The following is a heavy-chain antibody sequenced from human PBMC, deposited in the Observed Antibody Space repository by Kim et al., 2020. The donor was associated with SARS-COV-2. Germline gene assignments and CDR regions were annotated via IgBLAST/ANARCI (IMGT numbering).Heavy chain of an antibody. V-gene: IGHV4-39*01. CDR3: ARAQRVRGGWYAAFYY. J-gene: IGHJ6*01. CDR1: GGSLSSSSYY. CDR2: TYYIGNT. Sequence: SETLSLTCTVSGGSLSSSSYYWGWIRQPPGKGLEWIGNTYYIGNTYYNPSLKSRVTISVDTSKNQFSLKLGSVTAADTAVYYCARAQRVRGGWYAAFYY. D-gene: IGHD6-19*01.